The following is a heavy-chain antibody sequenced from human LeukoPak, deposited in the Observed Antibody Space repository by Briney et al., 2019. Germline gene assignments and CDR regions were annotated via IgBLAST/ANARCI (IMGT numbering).Heavy chain of an antibody. D-gene: IGHD3-22*01. J-gene: IGHJ5*02. CDR2: INPNNGNT. V-gene: IGHV1-18*01. CDR1: GYTFTSYG. Sequence: ASVKVSSKASGYTFTSYGISWVRQAPGQGLEWMGWINPNNGNTNYAQNLQGRVTMTTDTSTSTAYMELRSLRSDDTAVYYCARGGYYDSSGYYYVKAWFDPWGQGTLVTVSS. CDR3: ARGGYYDSSGYYYVKAWFDP.